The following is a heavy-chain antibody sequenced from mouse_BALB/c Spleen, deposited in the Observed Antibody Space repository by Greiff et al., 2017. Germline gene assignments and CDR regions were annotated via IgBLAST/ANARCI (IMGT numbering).Heavy chain of an antibody. D-gene: IGHD3-3*01. CDR3: ARGGGRDWYFDV. Sequence: EVKLVESGGGLVQPGGSRKLSCAASGFTFSSFGMHWVRQAPEKGLEWVAYISSGSSTIYYADTVKGRFTISRDNPKNTLFLQMTCLRSEDTAMYYCARGGGRDWYFDVWGAGTTVTVSS. CDR1: GFTFSSFG. V-gene: IGHV5-17*02. J-gene: IGHJ1*01. CDR2: ISSGSSTI.